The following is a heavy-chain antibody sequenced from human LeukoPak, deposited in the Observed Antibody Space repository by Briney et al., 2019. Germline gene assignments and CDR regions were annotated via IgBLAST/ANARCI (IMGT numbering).Heavy chain of an antibody. CDR1: GGSISSSSYY. D-gene: IGHD2-2*02. Sequence: TSETLSLTCTVSGGSISSSSYYWGWFRQPPGKGLEWIGSIYYSGSTYYNPSLKSRVTISVDTSKNQFSLKLSSVTAAGTAVYYCARDLGYCSSTSCYRYYHYYYGMDVWGQGTTVTVSS. V-gene: IGHV4-39*07. CDR2: IYYSGST. CDR3: ARDLGYCSSTSCYRYYHYYYGMDV. J-gene: IGHJ6*02.